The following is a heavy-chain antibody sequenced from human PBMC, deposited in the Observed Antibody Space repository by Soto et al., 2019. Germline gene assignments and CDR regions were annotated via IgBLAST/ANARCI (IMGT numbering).Heavy chain of an antibody. V-gene: IGHV4-4*02. CDR1: AGSISGSNW. J-gene: IGHJ5*02. Sequence: PSETLSLTCAASAGSISGSNWWCWVRPPTGKGLEWIGEIKHSGSTNSKPSLKSRVTISVDKSKNQFSLKLSSVTAADTAVYYCARGYYDFWTGYYGRNWFDPCGQGTRVT. D-gene: IGHD3-3*01. CDR3: ARGYYDFWTGYYGRNWFDP. CDR2: IKHSGST.